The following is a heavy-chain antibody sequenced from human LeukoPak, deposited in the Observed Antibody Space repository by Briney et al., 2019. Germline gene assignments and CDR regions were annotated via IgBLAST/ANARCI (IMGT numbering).Heavy chain of an antibody. CDR2: INPNSGGT. D-gene: IGHD4/OR15-4a*01. V-gene: IGHV1-2*02. CDR3: ARGLYAIANYVEDAFEI. CDR1: GYTFTDYY. J-gene: IGHJ3*02. Sequence: GASVKVSCKASGYTFTDYYMHWVRPAPGQGLEWMGWINPNSGGTNYAQKFQGRVTMTRDTSISTAYMELSRLRSDDTAVYYCARGLYAIANYVEDAFEIWGQGTMVTVSS.